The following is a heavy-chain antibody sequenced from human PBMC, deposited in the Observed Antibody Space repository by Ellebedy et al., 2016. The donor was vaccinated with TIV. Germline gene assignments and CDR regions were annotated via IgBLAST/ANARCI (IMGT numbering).Heavy chain of an antibody. J-gene: IGHJ5*01. Sequence: GESLKISCTASGYNFLNNWIHWVRQVPGKGLEWMGHIYPGYSNIRYSPSFQGQVTIPADKSISAAYLQWSSLKASDTAMYYSAGLVSIGTHWFDSWGQGTLVTVSS. CDR3: AGLVSIGTHWFDS. CDR2: IYPGYSNI. CDR1: GYNFLNNW. V-gene: IGHV5-51*01. D-gene: IGHD6-13*01.